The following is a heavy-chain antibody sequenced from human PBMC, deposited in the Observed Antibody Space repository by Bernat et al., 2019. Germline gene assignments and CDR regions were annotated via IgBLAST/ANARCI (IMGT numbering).Heavy chain of an antibody. V-gene: IGHV3-64D*06. J-gene: IGHJ4*02. CDR2: ITDNGGNT. CDR3: GMSSSGWYGD. CDR1: GFSFSTYA. Sequence: EVQLVESGGGLVQPGGSLRLSCSASGFSFSTYAMHWVRQAPGKGLEYVSAITDNGGNTYYAGSVAGRFTISRDNSKNTLNLQMSSLRVEDTAVYYCGMSSSGWYGDWGQGTLVTVSS. D-gene: IGHD6-19*01.